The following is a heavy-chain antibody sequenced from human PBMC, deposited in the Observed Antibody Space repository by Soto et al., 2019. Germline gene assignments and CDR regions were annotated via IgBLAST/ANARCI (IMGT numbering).Heavy chain of an antibody. CDR2: IYYSGST. Sequence: SETLSLTCAVSGGSIRSSSYYWGWIRQPPGKGLEWIGSIYYSGSTYYNPSLKSRVTISVDTSKNQFSLKLSSVTAADTAVYYCARLSIPGPAHYWGQGTLVTVSS. CDR1: GGSIRSSSYY. J-gene: IGHJ4*02. V-gene: IGHV4-39*01. CDR3: ARLSIPGPAHY.